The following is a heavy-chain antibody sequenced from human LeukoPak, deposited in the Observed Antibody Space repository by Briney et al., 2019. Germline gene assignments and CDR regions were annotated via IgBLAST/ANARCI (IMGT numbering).Heavy chain of an antibody. CDR1: GYTFTSYG. J-gene: IGHJ5*02. Sequence: ASVKVSCKASGYTFTSYGISWVRQAPGQGLEWMGWISAYNGNTNYAQKLQGRDTMTTDTSTSTAYMELRSLRSDDTAVYYCARGRRQLERQMYWFDPWGQGTLVTVSS. D-gene: IGHD1-1*01. CDR2: ISAYNGNT. CDR3: ARGRRQLERQMYWFDP. V-gene: IGHV1-18*01.